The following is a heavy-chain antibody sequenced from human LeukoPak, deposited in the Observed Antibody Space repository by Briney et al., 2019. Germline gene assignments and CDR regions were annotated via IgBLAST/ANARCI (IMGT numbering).Heavy chain of an antibody. CDR3: WRPHCSNSVCSSSRVDF. J-gene: IGHJ4*02. D-gene: IGHD2-8*01. CDR1: GFTFSSYSMN. Sequence: GSLRLSCAASGFTFSSYSMNRVRQPPGKGLEWIGNIHYSGSTYYSPSLKNRVTISVDTSKNQFSLRLKSVTAADTAVYYCWRPHCSNSVCSSSRVDFWGQGTLVTVSS. CDR2: IHYSGST. V-gene: IGHV4-59*08.